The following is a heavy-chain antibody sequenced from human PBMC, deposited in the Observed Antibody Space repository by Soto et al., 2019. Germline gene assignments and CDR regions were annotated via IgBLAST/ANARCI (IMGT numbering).Heavy chain of an antibody. D-gene: IGHD3-10*01. CDR1: GLPFLNYA. Sequence: GVSLRLSCAASGLPFLNYAMSWVRQAPGTGLEWVSTIAGSGAPTYYADSVKGRFTISRDNSKNTLYLQMNSLRAEDTAVYFCAPKLTFGRYSDGCGQATMFTFAS. V-gene: IGHV3-23*01. CDR3: APKLTFGRYSDG. CDR2: IAGSGAPT. J-gene: IGHJ4*02.